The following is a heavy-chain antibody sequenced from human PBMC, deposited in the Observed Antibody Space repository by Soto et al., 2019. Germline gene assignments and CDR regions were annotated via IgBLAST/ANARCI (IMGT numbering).Heavy chain of an antibody. Sequence: GGSLRLSCAASGFTFSSYAMSWVRQAPGKGLEWVSVISGSGGSTYYADSVKGRFTISGDISKNTLYLQMNSLRAEDTAVYYCAKDSYTSSTGGYFDYWGQGTLVTVSS. D-gene: IGHD6-6*01. J-gene: IGHJ4*02. CDR3: AKDSYTSSTGGYFDY. CDR1: GFTFSSYA. V-gene: IGHV3-23*01. CDR2: ISGSGGST.